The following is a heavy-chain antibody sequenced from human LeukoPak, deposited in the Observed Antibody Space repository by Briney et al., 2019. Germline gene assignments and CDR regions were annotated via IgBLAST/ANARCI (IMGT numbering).Heavy chain of an antibody. CDR1: GFSFSSDW. CDR3: TRRLDD. CDR2: IKHDESEK. V-gene: IGHV3-7*01. D-gene: IGHD3-16*01. Sequence: GGSLRLSCAASGFSFSSDWMDWVRQAPGKGLEWVANIKHDESEKNYLDSVKGRFTISRDNAQNSLYPQMNGLRVEDTAVYYCTRRLDDWGQGTLVTVSS. J-gene: IGHJ4*02.